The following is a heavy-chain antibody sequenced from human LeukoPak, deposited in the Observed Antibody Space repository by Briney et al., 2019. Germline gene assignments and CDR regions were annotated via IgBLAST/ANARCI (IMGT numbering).Heavy chain of an antibody. J-gene: IGHJ6*03. CDR3: ARGEYQLLLDYYYMDV. CDR1: GGTFSSYA. V-gene: IGHV1-69*04. Sequence: ASVKVSCKASGGTFSSYAISWVRQAPGQGLEWMGRIIPILGIANYAQKFQGRVTITADKSTSTAYMELSSLRSEDTAVYYCARGEYQLLLDYYYMDVWGKGTTVTVSS. CDR2: IIPILGIA. D-gene: IGHD2-2*01.